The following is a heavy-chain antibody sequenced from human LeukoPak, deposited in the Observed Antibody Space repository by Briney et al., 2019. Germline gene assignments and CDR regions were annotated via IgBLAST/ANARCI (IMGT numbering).Heavy chain of an antibody. CDR3: GSLIAGAADY. D-gene: IGHD6-13*01. Sequence: SETLSLTCSVSGGSISRSSYYWGWIRQPPGKGLEWIGSIHYSGSTSYNPSFKARVSMSVDTSKNQFSLSLTSVTAADTAVYYCGSLIAGAADYWGQGTLVTVSS. CDR2: IHYSGST. J-gene: IGHJ4*02. CDR1: GGSISRSSYY. V-gene: IGHV4-39*01.